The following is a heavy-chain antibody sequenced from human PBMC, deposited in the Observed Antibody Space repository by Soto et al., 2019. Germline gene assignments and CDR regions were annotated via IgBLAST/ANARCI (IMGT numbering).Heavy chain of an antibody. J-gene: IGHJ4*02. Sequence: SENLSLSCTVSGGSLSGYYWSWIRQSPGKGLEWIGYIHYSGSTNYNPSLKSRVTISVDTSKNQLSLKLSSVTAADTAVYYCARGSAAAKKSHFDYWGQGTLVTVYS. CDR2: IHYSGST. CDR3: ARGSAAAKKSHFDY. D-gene: IGHD2-2*01. CDR1: GGSLSGYY. V-gene: IGHV4-59*01.